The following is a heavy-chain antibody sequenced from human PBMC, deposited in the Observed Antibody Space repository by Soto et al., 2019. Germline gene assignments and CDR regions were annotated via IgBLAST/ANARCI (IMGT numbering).Heavy chain of an antibody. CDR3: ARGPNWGYRFDA. CDR2: LIPLFGTT. J-gene: IGHJ5*02. D-gene: IGHD7-27*01. Sequence: QVQLVQYGAEVKKPGSSVKVSCEASGGTFSGHAISWVRQAPGQGPEWMGGLIPLFGTTQHAQNFQVRLTINADKSTSIAYMALTSLRFDDTDIYSCARGPNWGYRFDAWGQGTLVTVSS. CDR1: GGTFSGHA. V-gene: IGHV1-69*06.